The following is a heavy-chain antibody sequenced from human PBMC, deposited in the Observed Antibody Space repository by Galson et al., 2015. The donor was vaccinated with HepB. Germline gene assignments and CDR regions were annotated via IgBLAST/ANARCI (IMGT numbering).Heavy chain of an antibody. CDR3: ARLGTYYYGMDV. J-gene: IGHJ6*02. CDR2: IDPSDSYT. D-gene: IGHD1-1*01. Sequence: QSGAEVKKPGDSLRISCKGSGYSFTSYWISWVRQMPGQGLEWMGRIDPSDSYTNYSPSFQGPVTISADKSNSTAYLQWSSLKASDTAMYYCARLGTYYYGMDVWGQGTTVTVSS. CDR1: GYSFTSYW. V-gene: IGHV5-10-1*01.